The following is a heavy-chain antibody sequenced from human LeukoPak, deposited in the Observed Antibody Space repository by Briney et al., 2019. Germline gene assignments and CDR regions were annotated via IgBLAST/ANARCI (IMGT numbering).Heavy chain of an antibody. CDR1: GGTFISYA. Sequence: SVKVSFKASGGTFISYAISWVRQPPGQGLEWMGGIIPIFGTANYAQKFQGRVTITADESTSTAYMELSSLRSEDTAVYYCAREKSGSYFLDAFDIWGQGTMVTVSS. V-gene: IGHV1-69*13. D-gene: IGHD1-26*01. J-gene: IGHJ3*02. CDR2: IIPIFGTA. CDR3: AREKSGSYFLDAFDI.